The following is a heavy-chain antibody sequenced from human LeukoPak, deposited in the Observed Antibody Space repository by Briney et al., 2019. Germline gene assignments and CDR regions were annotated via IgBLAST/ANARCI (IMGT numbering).Heavy chain of an antibody. CDR2: ISGSGGST. Sequence: GGSLRLSCAASGFTFSSYAMSWVRQAPGKGLEWVSAISGSGGSTYYADSVKGRFTISRDNSKNTLYLQMNSLRAEDTAVYYCAKDSITIFGVVIVFDAFDIWGQGTMVTVSS. J-gene: IGHJ3*02. D-gene: IGHD3-3*01. CDR1: GFTFSSYA. CDR3: AKDSITIFGVVIVFDAFDI. V-gene: IGHV3-23*01.